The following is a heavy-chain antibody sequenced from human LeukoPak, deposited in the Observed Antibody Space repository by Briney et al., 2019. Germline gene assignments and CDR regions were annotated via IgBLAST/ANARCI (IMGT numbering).Heavy chain of an antibody. CDR2: INPNSGGT. V-gene: IGHV1-2*02. Sequence: GASVKVSCKASGYTFTGYYMHWVRQAPGQGLEWMGWINPNSGGTNYAQKFQGRVTMTRDTSISTAYMELSRLRSDDTAVYYCARDRPAGYSGYDLRRWLVIWWGQGTLVTVSS. J-gene: IGHJ4*02. CDR1: GYTFTGYY. CDR3: ARDRPAGYSGYDLRRWLVIW. D-gene: IGHD5-12*01.